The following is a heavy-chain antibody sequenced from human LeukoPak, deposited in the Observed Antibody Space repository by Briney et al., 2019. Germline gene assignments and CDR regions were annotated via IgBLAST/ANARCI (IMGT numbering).Heavy chain of an antibody. Sequence: PGGSLRLSCAASGFTFDDYAMHWVRQAPGKGLEWVSGISWNSGSIGYADSVKGRFTISRDNSKNTLYLQMNSLRAEDTAVYYCAKGENDYVWGSYRTADAFDIWGQGTMVTVSS. CDR2: ISWNSGSI. V-gene: IGHV3-9*01. J-gene: IGHJ3*02. CDR1: GFTFDDYA. D-gene: IGHD3-16*02. CDR3: AKGENDYVWGSYRTADAFDI.